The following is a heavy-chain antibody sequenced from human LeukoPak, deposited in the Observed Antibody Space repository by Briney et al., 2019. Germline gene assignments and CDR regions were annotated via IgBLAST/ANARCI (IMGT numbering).Heavy chain of an antibody. CDR2: IYYSGST. CDR1: GGSISSYY. J-gene: IGHJ5*02. V-gene: IGHV4-59*08. D-gene: IGHD1-26*01. CDR3: ARAGFSWELLVDP. Sequence: PSETLSLTCTVSGGSISSYYWSWIRQPPGKGLEWIGYIYYSGSTNYNPSLKSRVTISVDTSKKQFSLKLSSVTAADTAVYYCARAGFSWELLVDPWGQGTLVTVSS.